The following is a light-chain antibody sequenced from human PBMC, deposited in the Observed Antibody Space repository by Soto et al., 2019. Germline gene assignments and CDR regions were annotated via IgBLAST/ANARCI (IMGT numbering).Light chain of an antibody. Sequence: QSVLAQPPSASGTPGQRVTISCSGSSSNIGSNTVNWYQQLPGTAPKRLIYGNNQRPSGVPDRFSGSKSGTSASLAISGLQSEDEADYYCAAWDDSLKGRVFGGGTKLTVL. CDR3: AAWDDSLKGRV. CDR2: GNN. J-gene: IGLJ3*02. CDR1: SSNIGSNT. V-gene: IGLV1-44*01.